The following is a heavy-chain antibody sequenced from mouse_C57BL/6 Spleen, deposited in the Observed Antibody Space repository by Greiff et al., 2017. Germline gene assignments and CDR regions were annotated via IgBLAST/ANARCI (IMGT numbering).Heavy chain of an antibody. CDR3: AREGYFDV. CDR1: GYTFTSYW. Sequence: QVQLQQSGAELAKPGASVKLSCKASGYTFTSYWMHWVKQRPGQGLEWIGYINPSSGYTKYNQKFKDKATLTADKSSRTAYMQLSSLTYEDSGVYDGAREGYFDVWGTGTTVTVSS. CDR2: INPSSGYT. V-gene: IGHV1-7*01. J-gene: IGHJ1*03.